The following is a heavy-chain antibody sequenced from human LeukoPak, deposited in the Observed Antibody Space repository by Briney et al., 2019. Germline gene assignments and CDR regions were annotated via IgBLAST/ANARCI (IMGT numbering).Heavy chain of an antibody. CDR1: GFTFSNYS. J-gene: IGHJ4*02. CDR3: ARDFRTRGYNWNRFEY. Sequence: VGSLRLSCAASGFTFSNYSMNWVCQAPGKGLEWDSAINAENYIYYADSAKGRFTISRDNAKNSLYLQMNSLRAEDTAVYYCARDFRTRGYNWNRFEYWGQGTLVTVSS. V-gene: IGHV3-21*01. CDR2: INAENYI. D-gene: IGHD1-20*01.